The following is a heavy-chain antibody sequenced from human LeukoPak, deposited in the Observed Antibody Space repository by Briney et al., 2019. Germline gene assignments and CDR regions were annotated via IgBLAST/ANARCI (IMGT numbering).Heavy chain of an antibody. Sequence: PSRTLSLTCAISGDSVSSNSAAWNWIRQSPSRCLEWLGRTYYRSKWYNDYAVSVKSRITINPDTSKNQFSLQLNSVTPEDTAVYYCARDRGYCSGGSCDTNWFDPWGQGTLVTVSS. D-gene: IGHD2-15*01. CDR3: ARDRGYCSGGSCDTNWFDP. J-gene: IGHJ5*02. CDR2: TYYRSKWYN. V-gene: IGHV6-1*01. CDR1: GDSVSSNSAA.